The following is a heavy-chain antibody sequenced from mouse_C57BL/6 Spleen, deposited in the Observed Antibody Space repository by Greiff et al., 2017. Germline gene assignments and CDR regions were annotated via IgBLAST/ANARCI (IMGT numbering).Heavy chain of an antibody. Sequence: QVQLQQSGAELVRPGTSVKVSCKASGYAFTNYLIEWVKQRPGQGLEWIGVINPGSGGTNYNEKFKGKATLTADKSSSTAYMQLSSLTSEDSAVYFCVYDYDGSGLADWGQGTLVTVAA. CDR3: VYDYDGSGLAD. J-gene: IGHJ3*01. D-gene: IGHD2-4*01. CDR2: INPGSGGT. V-gene: IGHV1-54*01. CDR1: GYAFTNYL.